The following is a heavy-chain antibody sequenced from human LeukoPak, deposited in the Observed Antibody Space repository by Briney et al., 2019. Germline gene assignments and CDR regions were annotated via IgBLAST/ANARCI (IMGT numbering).Heavy chain of an antibody. CDR3: AREWTTWGAFDI. V-gene: IGHV4-34*01. D-gene: IGHD2/OR15-2a*01. J-gene: IGHJ3*02. CDR1: GGSSSGYY. CDR2: INHSGST. Sequence: PSETLSLTCAVYGGSSSGYYWSSIRQPPRKGLEWIGEINHSGSTNYNPSLKSRVTISVDTSKNQFSMKLSPVTAADAAVYFCAREWTTWGAFDIWGQGTMVTVSS.